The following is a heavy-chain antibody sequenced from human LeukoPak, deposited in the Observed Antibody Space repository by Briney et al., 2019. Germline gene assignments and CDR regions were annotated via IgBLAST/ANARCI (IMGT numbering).Heavy chain of an antibody. CDR1: GFIFSSYW. V-gene: IGHV3-7*05. CDR2: IKEDGSAK. Sequence: GGSLRLFCAASGFIFSSYWMNWVRQAPGKGLEWVANIKEDGSAKYYVDSVKGRFTISRDNAKNSLYLQMNSLRAEDTAVYYCVMDMDVWGQGTTVTVSS. CDR3: VMDMDV. J-gene: IGHJ6*02.